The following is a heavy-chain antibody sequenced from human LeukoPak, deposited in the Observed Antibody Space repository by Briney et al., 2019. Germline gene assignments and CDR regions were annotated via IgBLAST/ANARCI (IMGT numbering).Heavy chain of an antibody. CDR2: IIPIFGTA. J-gene: IGHJ3*02. Sequence: SVKVSCKASGGTFSRYAMSWVRQAPGQGLEWLGGIIPIFGTANYAQKFQGRVTITADKSTSTAYMELSSLRSEDTAAYYCARRITMIVGDDAFDIWGQGTMVTVSS. CDR1: GGTFSRYA. CDR3: ARRITMIVGDDAFDI. D-gene: IGHD3-22*01. V-gene: IGHV1-69*06.